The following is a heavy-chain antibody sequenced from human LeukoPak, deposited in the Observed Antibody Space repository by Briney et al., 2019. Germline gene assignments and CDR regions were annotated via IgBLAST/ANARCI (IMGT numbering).Heavy chain of an antibody. CDR2: ISGSGGST. Sequence: GGSLRLSCAASGFTFSNYGMSWVRQVPGKGLEWVSGISGSGGSTYYADSVKGRFTISRDNSKNTLYLQMNSLRAEDTAVYYCAKDLSYYDFWSAPKDAFDIWGQGTMVTVSS. CDR3: AKDLSYYDFWSAPKDAFDI. CDR1: GFTFSNYG. D-gene: IGHD3-3*01. J-gene: IGHJ3*02. V-gene: IGHV3-23*01.